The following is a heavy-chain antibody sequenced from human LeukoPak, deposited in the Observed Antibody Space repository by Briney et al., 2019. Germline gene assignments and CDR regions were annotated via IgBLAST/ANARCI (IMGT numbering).Heavy chain of an antibody. V-gene: IGHV3-53*01. Sequence: GGSLRLSYAASGFTVSNNFMSWVRQAPGKGLEWVSLIYSGGITYYADSVKGRFTISRDNSKNTVYLQMSSVRAEDTAVYYCARPGMGSDFDYWGQGTLVTVSS. J-gene: IGHJ4*02. D-gene: IGHD6-13*01. CDR2: IYSGGIT. CDR3: ARPGMGSDFDY. CDR1: GFTVSNNF.